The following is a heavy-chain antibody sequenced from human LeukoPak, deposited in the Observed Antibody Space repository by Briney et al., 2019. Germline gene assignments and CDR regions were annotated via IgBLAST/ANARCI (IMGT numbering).Heavy chain of an antibody. J-gene: IGHJ5*02. Sequence: AGGSLRLSCAASGFIFSSYWMHWVRQAPGRGLVWVSRINTDGTSTSYVDSVKGRFTISRDNAKNTLSLQMNSLRAEDTAVYYCAREHTYSSSWWLWFDPWGQGTLVTVSS. CDR3: AREHTYSSSWWLWFDP. CDR1: GFIFSSYW. CDR2: INTDGTST. V-gene: IGHV3-74*01. D-gene: IGHD6-13*01.